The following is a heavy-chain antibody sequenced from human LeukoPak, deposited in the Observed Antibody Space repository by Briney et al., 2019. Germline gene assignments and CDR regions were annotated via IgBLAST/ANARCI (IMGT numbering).Heavy chain of an antibody. CDR3: AIDVTGAAPYDI. CDR2: INPSGGST. CDR1: GYTFTSYG. Sequence: ASVKVSCKASGYTFTSYGISWVRQAPGQGLEWMGIINPSGGSTSYAQKFQGRVTLTRDTSTSTVYMELSSLRSEDTAVYYCAIDVTGAAPYDIWGQGTLVTVSS. V-gene: IGHV1-46*01. D-gene: IGHD2-21*02. J-gene: IGHJ4*02.